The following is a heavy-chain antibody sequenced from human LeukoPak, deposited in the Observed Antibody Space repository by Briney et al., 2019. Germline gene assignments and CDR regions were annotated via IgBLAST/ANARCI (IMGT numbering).Heavy chain of an antibody. D-gene: IGHD6-13*01. J-gene: IGHJ3*02. Sequence: GGSLTLSCAASGFTFSDYYMSWIRQAPGKGLVGVSYINSSSSYTNYADSVKGRFTISRDNAKNSLYLQMNSLRAEDTAVYYCARDRIAAAFSAFDIWGQGTMVTVSS. V-gene: IGHV3-11*06. CDR3: ARDRIAAAFSAFDI. CDR2: INSSSSYT. CDR1: GFTFSDYY.